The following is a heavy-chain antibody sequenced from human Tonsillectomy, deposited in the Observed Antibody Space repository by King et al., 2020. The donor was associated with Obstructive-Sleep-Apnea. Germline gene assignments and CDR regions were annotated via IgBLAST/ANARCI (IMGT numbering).Heavy chain of an antibody. CDR2: INGGNVDT. D-gene: IGHD3-16*01. CDR3: ARGWHVTGTWFDP. Sequence: QLVQSGAEVKKPGASVKVSYKASGYPFSTYAMHWVRQAPGQRLEWMGRINGGNVDTKYSQRFQSRVTITSDTSAHIVYMELRGLRSEDTAVYYCARGWHVTGTWFDPWGQGTLVTVSS. V-gene: IGHV1-3*01. CDR1: GYPFSTYA. J-gene: IGHJ5*02.